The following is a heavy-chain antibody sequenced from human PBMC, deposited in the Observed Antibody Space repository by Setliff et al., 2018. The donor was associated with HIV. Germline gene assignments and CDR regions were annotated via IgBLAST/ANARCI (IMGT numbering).Heavy chain of an antibody. CDR1: GGLFTGYY. Sequence: SETLSLTCAVSGGLFTGYYWSWIRQPPGKGLEWIGEINHRGSTNHNPSLKSRVTISVDTSKNQFSLKLSSVTTADTAVYYCARKPGIAVAGYFDYWGQGTPVTVSS. V-gene: IGHV4-34*01. CDR2: INHRGST. J-gene: IGHJ4*02. CDR3: ARKPGIAVAGYFDY. D-gene: IGHD6-19*01.